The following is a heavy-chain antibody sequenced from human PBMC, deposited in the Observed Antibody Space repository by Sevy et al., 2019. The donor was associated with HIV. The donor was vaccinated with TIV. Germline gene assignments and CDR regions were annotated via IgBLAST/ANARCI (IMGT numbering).Heavy chain of an antibody. CDR1: EYTFTGYY. V-gene: IGHV1-2*02. CDR2: INPDTGVT. CDR3: ARRFCGGAKCYEDYYFAMDV. J-gene: IGHJ6*02. D-gene: IGHD3-3*01. Sequence: ASVKVSCKASEYTFTGYYIHWVRQAPGQGLEWMGCINPDTGVTRYIQKLQGRVPMTRDTSISTAYMELHSLSPDDTAEYFCARRFCGGAKCYEDYYFAMDVWGQGTTVTVSS.